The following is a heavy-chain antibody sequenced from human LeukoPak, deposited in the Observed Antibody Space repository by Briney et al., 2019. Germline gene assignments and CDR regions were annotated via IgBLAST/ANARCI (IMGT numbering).Heavy chain of an antibody. CDR2: INSDGSST. CDR3: ARGRTRADYYYGMDV. V-gene: IGHV3-74*01. CDR1: GFTSSSYW. J-gene: IGHJ6*04. Sequence: PGGSLRLSCAASGFTSSSYWMHWVRQAPGKGLVWVSRINSDGSSTSYADSVKGRFTISRDNAKNTLYLQMNSLRAEDTAVYYCARGRTRADYYYGMDVWGKGTTVTVSS.